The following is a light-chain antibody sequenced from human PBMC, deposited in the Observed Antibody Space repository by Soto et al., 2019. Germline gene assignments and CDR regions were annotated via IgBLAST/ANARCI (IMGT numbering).Light chain of an antibody. CDR1: QSVGSD. CDR2: AAS. Sequence: EIVMTQSPATLSVSPGERATLSCRASQSVGSDLAWYQQKPGQAPRLLIYAASSRATGIPDRFSGSGSGTDFTLIINGLDPEDSAVYYCQHNGRSFGQGTRLEIK. J-gene: IGKJ5*01. V-gene: IGKV3-20*01. CDR3: QHNGRS.